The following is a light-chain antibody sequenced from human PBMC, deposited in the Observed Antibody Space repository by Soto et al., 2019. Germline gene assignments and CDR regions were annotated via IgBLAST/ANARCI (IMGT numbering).Light chain of an antibody. J-gene: IGKJ1*01. CDR3: QQYNSYSWT. CDR2: KAS. Sequence: DIQMTQSPSTLSASVGDRVTITCRASQSISSWLAWYQQKPGKAPKLLIYKASSLESGVPSRFSGSGSGTEFTLTTSSLQPDDFATYYCQQYNSYSWTFGPGTKVEIK. V-gene: IGKV1-5*03. CDR1: QSISSW.